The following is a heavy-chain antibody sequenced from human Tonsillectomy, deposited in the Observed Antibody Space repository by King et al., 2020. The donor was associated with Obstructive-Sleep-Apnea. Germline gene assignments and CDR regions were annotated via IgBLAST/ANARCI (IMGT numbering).Heavy chain of an antibody. J-gene: IGHJ4*02. V-gene: IGHV4-38-2*02. CDR3: ARGGRDILTGYYSH. D-gene: IGHD3-9*01. Sequence: LQLQESGPGLVKPSETLSLTCTVSGYSISSGYYWGWIRQPPGKGLEWIGSIYHSGSTYYNPSLKSRVTISVATSKNQFSLKLSSVTAADTAVYYCARGGRDILTGYYSHWGQGTLVTVSS. CDR1: GYSISSGYY. CDR2: IYHSGST.